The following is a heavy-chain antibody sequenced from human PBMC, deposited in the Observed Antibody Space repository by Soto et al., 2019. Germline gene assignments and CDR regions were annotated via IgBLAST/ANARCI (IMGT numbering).Heavy chain of an antibody. Sequence: ASVKVSCKASGYTFTAYYIHWVRQAPGQGLEWMGWINPNGGGTKYAQKFQGRVTMTRDTSINTAYMELTRLTSDDTAVYYCARAVHTMIQGVRFRVDQWGQRTLVTVSS. CDR3: ARAVHTMIQGVRFRVDQ. V-gene: IGHV1-2*02. J-gene: IGHJ1*01. CDR2: INPNGGGT. CDR1: GYTFTAYY. D-gene: IGHD3-10*01.